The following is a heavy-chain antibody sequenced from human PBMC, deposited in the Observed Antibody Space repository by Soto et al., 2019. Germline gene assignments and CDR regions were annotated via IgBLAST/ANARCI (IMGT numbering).Heavy chain of an antibody. D-gene: IGHD3-10*01. CDR3: ASLYGSGSYSFDY. CDR1: GGSISSSSYY. CDR2: IYYSGST. J-gene: IGHJ4*02. Sequence: KASETRSLTCTVSGGSISSSSYYWGWIRQPPGKGLEWIGSIYYSGSTYYNPSLKSRVTISVDTSKNQFSLKLSSVTAADTAVYYCASLYGSGSYSFDYWGQGTLVTSPQ. V-gene: IGHV4-39*01.